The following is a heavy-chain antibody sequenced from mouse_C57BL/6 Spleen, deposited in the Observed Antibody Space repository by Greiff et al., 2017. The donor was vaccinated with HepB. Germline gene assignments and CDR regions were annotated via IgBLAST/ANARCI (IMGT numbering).Heavy chain of an antibody. CDR1: GYTFTSYW. D-gene: IGHD2-1*01. Sequence: QVQLQQPGAELVKPGASVKLSCKASGYTFTSYWMHWVKQRPGQGLEWIGMIHPNSGSTNYNEKFKNKTTLTVDKSSSTAYMQLSSLTTEDSAVYYCASYGSHDYWGQGTTLTVSS. J-gene: IGHJ2*01. CDR3: ASYGSHDY. V-gene: IGHV1-64*01. CDR2: IHPNSGST.